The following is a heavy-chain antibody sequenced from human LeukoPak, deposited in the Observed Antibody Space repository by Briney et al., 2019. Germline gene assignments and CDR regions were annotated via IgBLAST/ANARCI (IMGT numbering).Heavy chain of an antibody. CDR1: GGSITSGFYY. V-gene: IGHV4-61*01. CDR2: IYYSGST. J-gene: IGHJ3*02. Sequence: SETLSLTCTVSGGSITSGFYYWSWIRQHPGKGLEWIGYIYYSGSTNYNPSLKSRVTISVDTSKNQFSLKLSSVTAADTAVYYCARGHPSHAFDIWGQGTMVTVSS. CDR3: ARGHPSHAFDI.